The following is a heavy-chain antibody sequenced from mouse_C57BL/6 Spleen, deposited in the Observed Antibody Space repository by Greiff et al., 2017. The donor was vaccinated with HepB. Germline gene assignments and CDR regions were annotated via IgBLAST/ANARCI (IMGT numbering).Heavy chain of an antibody. J-gene: IGHJ4*01. V-gene: IGHV1-47*01. CDR1: GYTFTTYP. CDR3: ARRNYYGSSYYAMDY. D-gene: IGHD1-1*01. Sequence: VKVVESGAELVKPGASVKMSCKASGYTFTTYPIEWMKQNHGKSLEWIGNFHPYNDDTKYNEKFKGKATLTVEKSSSTVYLELSRLTSDDSAVYYCARRNYYGSSYYAMDYWGQGTSVTVSS. CDR2: FHPYNDDT.